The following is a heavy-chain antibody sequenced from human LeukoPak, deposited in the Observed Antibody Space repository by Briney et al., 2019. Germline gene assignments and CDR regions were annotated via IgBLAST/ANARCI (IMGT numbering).Heavy chain of an antibody. D-gene: IGHD3-22*01. CDR2: IIPILGIA. CDR3: ASSSWYYDSRGPTGFDP. Sequence: SVKVSCKASGGTFSSYTISWVRQAPGQGLEWMGRIIPILGIANYAQKFQGRVTITADKSTSTAYMELSSLRSEDTAVYYCASSSWYYDSRGPTGFDPWGQGTLVTVSS. J-gene: IGHJ5*02. CDR1: GGTFSSYT. V-gene: IGHV1-69*02.